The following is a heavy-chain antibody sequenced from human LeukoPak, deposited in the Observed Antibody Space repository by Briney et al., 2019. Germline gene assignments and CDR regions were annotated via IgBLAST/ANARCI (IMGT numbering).Heavy chain of an antibody. CDR2: INTDGSRT. V-gene: IGHV3-74*01. D-gene: IGHD1-26*01. CDR3: ARVRSGSYNWFDP. CDR1: GFTFSSYW. J-gene: IGHJ5*02. Sequence: TGGSLRLSCAASGFTFSSYWMHWVRQAPGKGLVWVSRINTDGSRTSYADPVKGRFTISRDNAKNTLFLQMNSLRAEDTAVYYCARVRSGSYNWFDPWGQGTLVTVSS.